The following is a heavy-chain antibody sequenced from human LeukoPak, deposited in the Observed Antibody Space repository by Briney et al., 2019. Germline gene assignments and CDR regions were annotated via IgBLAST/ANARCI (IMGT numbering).Heavy chain of an antibody. V-gene: IGHV1-46*01. Sequence: ASVKVSCKASGYTFTSYYMHWVLQAPGQGLEWMGIINPSGGSTSYAQKFQGRVTMTRDTSTSTVYMELSSLRSEDTAVYYCARVLEKYCYDSSGTFDYWGQGTLVTVSS. CDR1: GYTFTSYY. CDR3: ARVLEKYCYDSSGTFDY. CDR2: INPSGGST. D-gene: IGHD3-22*01. J-gene: IGHJ4*02.